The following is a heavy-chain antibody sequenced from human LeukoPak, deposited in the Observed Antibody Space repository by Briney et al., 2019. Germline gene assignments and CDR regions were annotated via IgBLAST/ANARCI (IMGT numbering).Heavy chain of an antibody. D-gene: IGHD5-18*01. CDR3: ARARVRGYSYGYVIGY. J-gene: IGHJ4*02. CDR2: INTNTGNP. V-gene: IGHV7-4-1*02. CDR1: GYTFISYA. Sequence: ASVKVSCKASGYTFISYAMNWVRQAPGQGLEWMGWINTNTGNPTYAQGFTGRFVFSLDTSVSTAYLQISSLKAEDTAVYYCARARVRGYSYGYVIGYWGQGTLVTVSS.